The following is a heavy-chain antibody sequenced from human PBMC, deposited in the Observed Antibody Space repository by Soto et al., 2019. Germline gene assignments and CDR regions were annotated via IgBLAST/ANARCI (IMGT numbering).Heavy chain of an antibody. V-gene: IGHV4-39*01. CDR2: IYYSGST. J-gene: IGHJ6*02. CDR1: GGSISSSSYY. CDR3: ARHVGSSGWYINYYYGMDV. Sequence: LSLPCTVSGGSISSSSYYWGWIRHPPGKWLEWIGSIYYSGSTYYNPSLKSRVTISVDTSKNQFSLKLSSVTAADTAVYYCARHVGSSGWYINYYYGMDVWGQGTTVTVSS. D-gene: IGHD6-19*01.